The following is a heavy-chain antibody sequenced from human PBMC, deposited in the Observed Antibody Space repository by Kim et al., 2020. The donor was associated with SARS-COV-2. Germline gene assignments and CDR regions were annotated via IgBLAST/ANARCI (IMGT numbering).Heavy chain of an antibody. CDR3: ARGGGGYIVATPIEDY. J-gene: IGHJ4*02. Sequence: KFQGRVTMTRDTSTSTVYMELSSLRSEDTAVYYCARGGGGYIVATPIEDYWGQGTLVTVSS. D-gene: IGHD5-12*01. V-gene: IGHV1-46*01.